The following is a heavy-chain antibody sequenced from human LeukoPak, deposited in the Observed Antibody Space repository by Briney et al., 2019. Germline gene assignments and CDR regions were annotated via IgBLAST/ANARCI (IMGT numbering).Heavy chain of an antibody. Sequence: SQTLSLTCTASGGSISSYYWSWIRQPPGKGLEWIGYIYYSGSTNYNPSLKSRVTISVDTSKNQFSLKLSSVTAADTAVYYCARSKDILTGYCFDYWGQGTLVTVSS. D-gene: IGHD3-9*01. CDR3: ARSKDILTGYCFDY. J-gene: IGHJ4*02. V-gene: IGHV4-59*01. CDR2: IYYSGST. CDR1: GGSISSYY.